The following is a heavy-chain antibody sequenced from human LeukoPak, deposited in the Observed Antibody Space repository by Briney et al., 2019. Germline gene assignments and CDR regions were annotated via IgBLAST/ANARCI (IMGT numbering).Heavy chain of an antibody. CDR2: SIVGGGTT. V-gene: IGHV3-23*01. J-gene: IGHJ4*02. Sequence: GGSLRLSCGASGFTFSNYAMTGFPQAPGKGLDGFSASIVGGGTTYYADSVKGRFTISRDNSRSTLYLQMNSLGADDTAVYYCAKDGQRVLYSSGFPYFDYWGRGTLVTVSS. D-gene: IGHD6-19*01. CDR1: GFTFSNYA. CDR3: AKDGQRVLYSSGFPYFDY.